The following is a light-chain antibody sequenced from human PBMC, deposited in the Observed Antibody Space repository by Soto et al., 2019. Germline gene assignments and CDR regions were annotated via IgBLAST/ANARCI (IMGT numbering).Light chain of an antibody. Sequence: DIQMTQSPSSVSTSVGDRITITCRASQGIGNWLAWYQQKPGKAPELLIFASSMLRSGLPSRFSGSGSGTDFTLTISSLQPEDFATYYCQQGNSFPLTFGGGTRVEI. J-gene: IGKJ4*01. CDR2: ASS. CDR1: QGIGNW. CDR3: QQGNSFPLT. V-gene: IGKV1-12*01.